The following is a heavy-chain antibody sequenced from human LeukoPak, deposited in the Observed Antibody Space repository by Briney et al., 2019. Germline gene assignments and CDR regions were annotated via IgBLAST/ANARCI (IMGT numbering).Heavy chain of an antibody. CDR1: GFTFSSHA. Sequence: GGSLRLSCVASGFTFSSHAMSWVRPAPGKGLEGVSTISGSGDSTFYADSVKGRFTISRDNSKNTLYLQMSSLRADDTAMYYCAKLILGARSLFDFRGQGILVTVSS. D-gene: IGHD1-26*01. CDR3: AKLILGARSLFDF. CDR2: ISGSGDST. J-gene: IGHJ4*02. V-gene: IGHV3-23*01.